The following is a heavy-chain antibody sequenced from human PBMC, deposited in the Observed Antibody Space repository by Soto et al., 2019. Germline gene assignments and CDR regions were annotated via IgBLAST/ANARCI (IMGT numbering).Heavy chain of an antibody. Sequence: GESLKISCKGSGYSFTSYWMGWVRQMPGKGLEWMGIIYPGDSDTGYIPSFQGQVTIAADKAISTAYLQWSSLKASDTAMYYCACAPSAPHSSGYNFSGMDVWGQGTLVTVSS. CDR3: ACAPSAPHSSGYNFSGMDV. CDR2: IYPGDSDT. J-gene: IGHJ6*02. V-gene: IGHV5-51*01. CDR1: GYSFTSYW. D-gene: IGHD5-12*01.